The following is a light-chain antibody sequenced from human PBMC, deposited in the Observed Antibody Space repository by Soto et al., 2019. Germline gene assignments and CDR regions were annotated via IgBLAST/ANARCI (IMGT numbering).Light chain of an antibody. Sequence: EIVMTQSPATLSVSPGERATLSCRASQSVSSNLAWDQQKPGQAPRHLIYGASTRATGIPARFSGSGSGTEFTLTISSLQSEDFAVYYCQQYDNWPYTFGQGTKLEIK. J-gene: IGKJ2*01. CDR2: GAS. CDR3: QQYDNWPYT. CDR1: QSVSSN. V-gene: IGKV3-15*01.